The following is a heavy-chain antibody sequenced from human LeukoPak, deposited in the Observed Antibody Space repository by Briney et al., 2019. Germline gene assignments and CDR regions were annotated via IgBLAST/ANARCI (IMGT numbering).Heavy chain of an antibody. CDR3: AAVLTYYYDSSGSDFDY. D-gene: IGHD3-22*01. V-gene: IGHV1-58*02. J-gene: IGHJ4*02. CDR1: GFTFTSSA. Sequence: SVKVSCKASGFTFTSSAMQWVRQARGQRLEWIGWIVVGSGNTNYAQKFQERVTITRDMSTSTAYMELSSLRSEDTAAYYCAAVLTYYYDSSGSDFDYWGQGTLVTVSS. CDR2: IVVGSGNT.